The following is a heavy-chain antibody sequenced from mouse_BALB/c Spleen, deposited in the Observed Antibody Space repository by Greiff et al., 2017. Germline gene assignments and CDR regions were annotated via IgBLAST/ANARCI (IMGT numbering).Heavy chain of an antibody. Sequence: VKLMESGPGLVAPSQSLSITCTVSGFSLTGYGVNWVRQPPGKGLEWLGMIWGDGSTDYNSALKSRLSISKDNSKSQVFFKMNSLQADDTAIYYCARKGFTNAMDYWGQGTSVTVSS. J-gene: IGHJ4*01. CDR1: GFSLTGYG. V-gene: IGHV2-6-7*01. CDR3: ARKGFTNAMDY. CDR2: IWGDGST.